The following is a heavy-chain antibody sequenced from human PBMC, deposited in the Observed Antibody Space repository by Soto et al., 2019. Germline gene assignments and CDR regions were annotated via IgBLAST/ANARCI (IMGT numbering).Heavy chain of an antibody. CDR2: ISDTGGNT. D-gene: IGHD1-26*01. V-gene: IGHV3-23*01. CDR1: GFTFSSYA. Sequence: GGSLRLSCAASGFTFSSYATSWVRPAPGKGLEWISSISDTGGNTYYADSMKGRFTISRDNSKNTLYLQMNSLRAEDTAVYYCAKAGPNSHGRNYFDHWGQGTLVTVSS. J-gene: IGHJ4*02. CDR3: AKAGPNSHGRNYFDH.